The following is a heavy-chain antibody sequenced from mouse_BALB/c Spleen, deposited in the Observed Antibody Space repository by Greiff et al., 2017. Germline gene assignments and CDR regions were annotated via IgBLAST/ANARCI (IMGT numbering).Heavy chain of an antibody. D-gene: IGHD1-1*01. Sequence: DVMLVESGGGLVQPGGSRKLSCAASGFTFSSFGMHWVRQAPEKGLEWVAYISSGSSTIYYADTVKGRFTISRDNPKNTLFLQMTSLRSEDTAMYYCAGYYYGSLDYWGQGTTLTVSS. V-gene: IGHV5-17*02. CDR1: GFTFSSFG. CDR2: ISSGSSTI. CDR3: AGYYYGSLDY. J-gene: IGHJ2*01.